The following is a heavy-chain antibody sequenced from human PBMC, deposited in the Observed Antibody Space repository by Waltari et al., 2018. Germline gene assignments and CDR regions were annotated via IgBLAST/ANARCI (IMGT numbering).Heavy chain of an antibody. Sequence: EVQLVESGGGLVQPGRSLRLSCVGSGFSFADRAMHWVRQVPGEGREWVSGINWNSGNIGYADSVKGRFTISRDNAKNSLYLQINSVRTEDTALYYCTSDAFGNSIGGVFDYWGQGTLVNVSS. CDR1: GFSFADRA. V-gene: IGHV3-9*01. D-gene: IGHD3-3*01. J-gene: IGHJ4*02. CDR2: INWNSGNI. CDR3: TSDAFGNSIGGVFDY.